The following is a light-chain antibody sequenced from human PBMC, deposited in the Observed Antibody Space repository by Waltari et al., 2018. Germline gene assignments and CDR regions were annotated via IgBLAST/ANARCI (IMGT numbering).Light chain of an antibody. CDR2: DAS. CDR3: QQFANLPLT. Sequence: DIQMTQSPSSLSASVGDRVTITCQASQDISKSLNWYQQKPGKAPNLLIYDASNLQRGVPSRFSGSGSGKHFTFTINSLQPEDIATYYCQQFANLPLTFGGGTKVQIK. V-gene: IGKV1-33*01. CDR1: QDISKS. J-gene: IGKJ4*01.